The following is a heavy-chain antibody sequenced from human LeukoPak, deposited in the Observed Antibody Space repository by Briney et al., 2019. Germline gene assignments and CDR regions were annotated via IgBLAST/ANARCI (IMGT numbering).Heavy chain of an antibody. CDR1: TFTINNAW. D-gene: IGHD3-22*01. CDR2: IKSKTDGGTT. V-gene: IGHV3-15*01. J-gene: IGHJ6*03. Sequence: KPGGSLRLSCAASTFTINNAWMCCVRQAPGKGLEWVGRIKSKTDGGTTDYAAPVKGRFTISRDDSKNTLYLQMNSLKTEDTAVYFCTTPPRYYYESSGPYYYYYMDVWGKGTTVTVSS. CDR3: TTPPRYYYESSGPYYYYYMDV.